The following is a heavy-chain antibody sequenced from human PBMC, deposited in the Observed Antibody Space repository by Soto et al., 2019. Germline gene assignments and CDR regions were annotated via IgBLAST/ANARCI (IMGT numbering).Heavy chain of an antibody. Sequence: SETLSLTCTVSGGSISSYYWSWIRQPPGKGLEWIGYIYYSGSTNYNPSLKSRVTISVDTSKNQFSLKLSSVTAADTAVYYCVRGNDFWSGYNIDYWGQGTLVTVSS. D-gene: IGHD3-3*01. CDR2: IYYSGST. V-gene: IGHV4-59*01. CDR1: GGSISSYY. CDR3: VRGNDFWSGYNIDY. J-gene: IGHJ4*02.